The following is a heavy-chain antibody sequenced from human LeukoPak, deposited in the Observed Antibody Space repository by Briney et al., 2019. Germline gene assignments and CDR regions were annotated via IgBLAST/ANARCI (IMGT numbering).Heavy chain of an antibody. D-gene: IGHD6-19*01. CDR1: GYTFTGYY. Sequence: GASVKVSCKASGYTFTGYYMHWVRQAPGQGLEWMGWISAYNGNTNYAQKLQGRVTMTTDTSTSTAYMELSSLRSEDTAVYYCATLYPQWLVDFDYWGQGTLVTVSS. CDR3: ATLYPQWLVDFDY. J-gene: IGHJ4*02. V-gene: IGHV1-18*04. CDR2: ISAYNGNT.